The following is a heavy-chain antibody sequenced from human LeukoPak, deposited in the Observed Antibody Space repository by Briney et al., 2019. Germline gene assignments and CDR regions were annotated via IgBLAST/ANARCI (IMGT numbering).Heavy chain of an antibody. Sequence: PGRSLRLSCAASGFSFDDYAMHWVRQPPGKGLEWVSEISWNGDTIGYADSVKGRFIISRDNARRSLYLQMNSLRPEDTAFYYCSSTFGSGSYLHSWGQGTLVTVSS. D-gene: IGHD3-10*01. V-gene: IGHV3-9*01. J-gene: IGHJ5*02. CDR1: GFSFDDYA. CDR3: SSTFGSGSYLHS. CDR2: ISWNGDTI.